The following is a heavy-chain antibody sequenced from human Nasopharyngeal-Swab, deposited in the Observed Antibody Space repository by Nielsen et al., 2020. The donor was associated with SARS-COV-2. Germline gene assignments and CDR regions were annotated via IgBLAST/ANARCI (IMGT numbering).Heavy chain of an antibody. CDR1: GFTFSDYT. CDR3: ASDSRY. V-gene: IGHV3-21*01. Sequence: GESLKISCAASGFTFSDYTMNRVRQAPGQGLEWVSSISSSGSYMYYTDSVKGRFTMSRDNAKNSLYLQMNSLRAEDTAVYYCASDSRYWGQGTLVTVSS. CDR2: ISSSGSYM. J-gene: IGHJ4*02. D-gene: IGHD2-2*01.